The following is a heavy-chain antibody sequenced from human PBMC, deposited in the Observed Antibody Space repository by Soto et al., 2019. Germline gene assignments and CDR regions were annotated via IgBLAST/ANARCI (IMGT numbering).Heavy chain of an antibody. J-gene: IGHJ6*02. CDR1: GGSFSGYY. Sequence: SETLSLTCAVYGGSFSGYYWSWIRQPPGKGLEWIGEINHSGSTNYNPSLKSRVTISVDTSKNQFSLKLSSVTAADTAVYYCARGGIGYDILTGYYNYYYYGMDVWGQGATVTVSS. CDR2: INHSGST. D-gene: IGHD3-9*01. V-gene: IGHV4-34*01. CDR3: ARGGIGYDILTGYYNYYYYGMDV.